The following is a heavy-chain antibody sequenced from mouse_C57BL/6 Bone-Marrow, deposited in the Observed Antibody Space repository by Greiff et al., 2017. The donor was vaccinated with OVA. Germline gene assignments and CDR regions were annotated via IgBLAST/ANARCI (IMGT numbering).Heavy chain of an antibody. CDR3: AVFILDYFDY. CDR2: IHPNSGST. CDR1: GYTFTSYW. J-gene: IGHJ2*01. D-gene: IGHD1-1*01. Sequence: QVQLKQSGAELVKPGASVKLSCKASGYTFTSYWMHWVKQRPGQGLEWIGMIHPNSGSTNYNEKFKSKATLTVDKSSSTAYMQLSSLTSEDSAVYYCAVFILDYFDYWGQGTTLTVSS. V-gene: IGHV1-64*01.